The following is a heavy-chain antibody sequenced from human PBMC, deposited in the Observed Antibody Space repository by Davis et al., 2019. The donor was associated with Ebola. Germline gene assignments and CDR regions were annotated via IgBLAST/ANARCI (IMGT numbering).Heavy chain of an antibody. D-gene: IGHD2-2*02. V-gene: IGHV1-46*01. CDR1: GYTFTSYY. Sequence: ASVKVSCKASGYTFTSYYMHWVRQAPGQGLEWMGIINPSGGSTSYAQKFQGRVTITRDTSASTAYMELSSLRSEDTAVYYCARVPLPAAIPYRYYYYMDVWGKGTTVTVSS. J-gene: IGHJ6*03. CDR2: INPSGGST. CDR3: ARVPLPAAIPYRYYYYMDV.